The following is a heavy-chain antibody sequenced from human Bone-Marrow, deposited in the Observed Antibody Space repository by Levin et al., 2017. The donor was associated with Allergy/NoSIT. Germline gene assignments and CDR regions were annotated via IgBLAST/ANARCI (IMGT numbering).Heavy chain of an antibody. CDR1: GFTFSRYS. D-gene: IGHD2-2*01. CDR3: ARPACSGTSCYYFFDS. Sequence: GGSLRLSCAASGFTFSRYSMNWVRQAPGRGLEWVSYISRSSSTISYADSVKGRFTISRDNAKNSLYLQMNSLRDEDTAVYYCARPACSGTSCYYFFDSWGQGTLVTVSS. J-gene: IGHJ4*02. CDR2: ISRSSSTI. V-gene: IGHV3-48*02.